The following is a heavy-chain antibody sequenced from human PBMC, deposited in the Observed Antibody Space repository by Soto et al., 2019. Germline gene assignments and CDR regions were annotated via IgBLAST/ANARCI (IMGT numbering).Heavy chain of an antibody. V-gene: IGHV3-64*01. Sequence: GGSLRLSCAASGFTFSNYAMDWVRQAPGKVLEYVSGISSNGVGTYYANSVKDRFTISRDNSKNTLYLQMGSLRAEDMAVYYCARDTPPGAPHCSSTSCNGNYYYGMDVWGQGTTVTVSS. J-gene: IGHJ6*02. CDR1: GFTFSNYA. CDR2: ISSNGVGT. D-gene: IGHD2-2*01. CDR3: ARDTPPGAPHCSSTSCNGNYYYGMDV.